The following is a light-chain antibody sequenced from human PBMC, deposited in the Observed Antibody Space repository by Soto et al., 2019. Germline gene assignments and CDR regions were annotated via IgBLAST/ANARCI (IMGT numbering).Light chain of an antibody. J-gene: IGKJ4*01. CDR3: LQTHSLPVA. V-gene: IGKV1-39*01. Sequence: DIQVTQSPSSLSASVGDRVTITCRASQSIGRHLNWYQQKPGTAPNLLIHGASGLHGGVPSRFSGSGSGTDFTLTISSVQPEDFAPYYCLQTHSLPVAFGGGTKVEI. CDR1: QSIGRH. CDR2: GAS.